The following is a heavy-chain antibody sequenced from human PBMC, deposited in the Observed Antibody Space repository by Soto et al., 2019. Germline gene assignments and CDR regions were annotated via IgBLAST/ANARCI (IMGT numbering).Heavy chain of an antibody. D-gene: IGHD2-15*01. CDR1: GYTFTSYY. CDR2: INPSGGST. Sequence: QVQLVQSGDEVKKPGASVKVSCKASGYTFTSYYMHWVRQAPGQGLEWMGIINPSGGSTSYAQKFQGRVTMTRETSTSTVYMELSSLRSEDTAVYYCARAALGYCSGGSCYNDYWCQGTLVTVSS. V-gene: IGHV1-46*03. CDR3: ARAALGYCSGGSCYNDY. J-gene: IGHJ4*02.